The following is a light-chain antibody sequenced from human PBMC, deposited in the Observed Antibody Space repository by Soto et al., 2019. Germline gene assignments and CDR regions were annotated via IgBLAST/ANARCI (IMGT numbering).Light chain of an antibody. CDR2: GXS. CDR3: HKYDDGPLT. Sequence: ETLLPQYQVTLSLSPVERATLSCRASQSVTXSYLARYQQKPGQPPRLLIYGXSTSATGSPARLSGSGSGTEFTRIISSLQPEDCAFYYWHKYDDGPLTFGQGTRLEIK. CDR1: QSVTXSY. V-gene: IGKV3-15*01. J-gene: IGKJ5*01.